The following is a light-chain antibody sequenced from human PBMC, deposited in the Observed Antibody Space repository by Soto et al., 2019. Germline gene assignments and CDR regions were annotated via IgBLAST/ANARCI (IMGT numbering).Light chain of an antibody. CDR2: GNS. J-gene: IGLJ2*01. Sequence: QLVLTQPPSVSGAPGQRVTISCTGSSSNIGAGYHVHWYQQPPGTAPKLLIYGNSNRPSGVPDRSSGSKPGTSASLAITGLQAEDEADYYCHSYDSSLTVVFGGGTTLTV. CDR1: SSNIGAGYH. V-gene: IGLV1-40*01. CDR3: HSYDSSLTVV.